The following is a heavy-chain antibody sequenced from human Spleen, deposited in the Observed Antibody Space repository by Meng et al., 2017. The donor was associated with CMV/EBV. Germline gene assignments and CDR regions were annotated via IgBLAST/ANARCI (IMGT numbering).Heavy chain of an antibody. CDR2: INPNSGGT. CDR3: ARDVGKYCSGSSCDFFVGATIDY. Sequence: ASVKVSCKASGYTFTGHYMHWVRQAPGQGLEWMGWINPNSGGTNHAQKFQGRVTMTTDTSITTAYMELSRLRYDDTAVYYCARDVGKYCSGSSCDFFVGATIDYWGQGTLVTVSS. CDR1: GYTFTGHY. J-gene: IGHJ4*02. V-gene: IGHV1-2*02. D-gene: IGHD2-15*01.